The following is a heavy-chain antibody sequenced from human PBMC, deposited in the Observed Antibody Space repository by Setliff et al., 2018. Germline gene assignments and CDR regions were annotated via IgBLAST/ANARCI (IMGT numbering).Heavy chain of an antibody. CDR1: GYTFNDYG. CDR3: SRLVRYCTKTTCQRASGGEF. CDR2: ISPYSGNS. V-gene: IGHV1-18*01. Sequence: ASVKVSCKTSGYTFNDYGITWVRQAPGQGLEWMGWISPYSGNSYIAQKFHSRVTLTTDTTTSTAYMEMKNLGSDDTAVYYCSRLVRYCTKTTCQRASGGEFWGQGTLVTVSS. J-gene: IGHJ4*02. D-gene: IGHD2-8*01.